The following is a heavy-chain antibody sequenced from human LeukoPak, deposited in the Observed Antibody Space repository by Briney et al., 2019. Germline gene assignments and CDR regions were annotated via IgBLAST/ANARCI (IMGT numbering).Heavy chain of an antibody. V-gene: IGHV3-64D*06. CDR3: VKSLGDYVDY. D-gene: IGHD2-15*01. J-gene: IGHJ4*02. CDR1: GFTFSGYA. Sequence: GGSLRLSCSASGFTFSGYAMRWVRQAPGKGLEYVSTISSNGGSTYYADSVKGRFTISRDNSKNTLYLRMSSLRAEDTAVYYCVKSLGDYVDYWGQGTLVTVSS. CDR2: ISSNGGST.